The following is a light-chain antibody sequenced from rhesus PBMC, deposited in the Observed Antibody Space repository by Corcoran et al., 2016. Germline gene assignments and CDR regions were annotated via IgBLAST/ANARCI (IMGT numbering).Light chain of an antibody. V-gene: IGKV1-19*01. CDR2: AAS. J-gene: IGKJ3*01. CDR3: QQHNGLPFT. CDR1: QNVNNW. Sequence: DIQMTQSPSSLSASVGDRVTITCQASQNVNNWLAWYQQKPGKAPKLLIYAASILPGGVPSRFSGNGSGTDFTLTISSLQPEDFATYYCQQHNGLPFTFGPGTKLDIK.